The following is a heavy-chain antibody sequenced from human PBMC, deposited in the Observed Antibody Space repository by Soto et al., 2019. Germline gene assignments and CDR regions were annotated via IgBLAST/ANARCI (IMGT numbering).Heavy chain of an antibody. J-gene: IGHJ4*02. CDR1: GGTFRTSS. D-gene: IGHD2-15*01. Sequence: HVQLVQSGAEVKKPGSSVRVSCKASGGTFRTSSFSWVRQAPGQGLEWMGGIIAMFGTTTYAPEFQGRLTIPADDSSHSVFMELGSLRPDDTAFYFCARDDLEDTDLGASYLESWGPGSRVVFSS. V-gene: IGHV1-69*01. CDR3: ARDDLEDTDLGASYLES. CDR2: IIAMFGTT.